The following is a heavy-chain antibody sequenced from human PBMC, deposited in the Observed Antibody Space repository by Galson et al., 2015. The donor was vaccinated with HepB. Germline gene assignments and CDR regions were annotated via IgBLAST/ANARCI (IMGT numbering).Heavy chain of an antibody. CDR1: GFTFSSYA. CDR2: ISYDGSNK. V-gene: IGHV3-30*04. D-gene: IGHD4-23*01. CDR3: ARDHPDYGGNFFFDY. J-gene: IGHJ4*02. Sequence: SLRLSCAASGFTFSSYAMHWVRQAPGKGLEWVAVISYDGSNKYYADSVKGRFTISRDNSKNTLYLQMNSLRAEDTAVYYCARDHPDYGGNFFFDYWGQGTLITVSS.